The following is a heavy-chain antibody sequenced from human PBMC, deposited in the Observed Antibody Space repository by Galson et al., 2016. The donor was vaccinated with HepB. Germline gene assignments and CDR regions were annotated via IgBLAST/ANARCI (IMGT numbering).Heavy chain of an antibody. D-gene: IGHD2-2*03. Sequence: SLRLSCAASGFTFGSYSMHWVRQAPGQGLEYVSATNGGGDSRYYADSVKGRFTISRDNSKNMLYLRMDSLRSEDMAVYYCARVGSGYDYWGQGTLVTVSS. CDR2: TNGGGDSR. J-gene: IGHJ4*02. V-gene: IGHV3-64*02. CDR1: GFTFGSYS. CDR3: ARVGSGYDY.